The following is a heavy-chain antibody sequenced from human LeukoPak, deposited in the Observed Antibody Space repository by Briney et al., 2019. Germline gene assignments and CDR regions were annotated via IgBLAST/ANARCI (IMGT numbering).Heavy chain of an antibody. CDR3: AKVRWDNSGWYYLDY. CDR1: GFTFSSYG. Sequence: GGSLRLSCAASGFTFSSYGMTWVRQAPGKGLQWVSVIIDSGGSTYYADSVKGRFTISRDNSKSTLYLQMNSLRAEDTAVYYCAKVRWDNSGWYYLDYWGQGTLVTVSS. CDR2: IIDSGGST. D-gene: IGHD6-19*01. V-gene: IGHV3-23*01. J-gene: IGHJ4*02.